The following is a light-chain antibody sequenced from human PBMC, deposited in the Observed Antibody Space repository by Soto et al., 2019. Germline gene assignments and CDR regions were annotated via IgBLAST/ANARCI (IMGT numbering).Light chain of an antibody. CDR1: SSDVGGYSY. CDR3: SSYAGSNIHYV. Sequence: QSALTQPPSASGSPGQSVTISCTGTSSDVGGYSYVSWYQQHPGKAPKLIIYEVSKRPSGVPDRFSGSKSGSTASLTVSGLQAEDEADYYCSSYAGSNIHYVFGTGTKVTVL. V-gene: IGLV2-8*01. J-gene: IGLJ1*01. CDR2: EVS.